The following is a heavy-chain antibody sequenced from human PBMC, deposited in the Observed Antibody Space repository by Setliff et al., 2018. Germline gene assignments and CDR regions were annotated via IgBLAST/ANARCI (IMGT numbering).Heavy chain of an antibody. Sequence: PSETLSLTCTVSGDSINDYYWSWIRQPPGKGLGWIGYVFFTGDTDYNPSLGSRVTISLDRSKTQFSLKLSSVTAADTAVYYCARGGVTAVWDLTDWGQGTLVTVSS. CDR2: VFFTGDT. J-gene: IGHJ4*02. CDR3: ARGGVTAVWDLTD. V-gene: IGHV4-59*01. D-gene: IGHD2-21*02. CDR1: GDSINDYY.